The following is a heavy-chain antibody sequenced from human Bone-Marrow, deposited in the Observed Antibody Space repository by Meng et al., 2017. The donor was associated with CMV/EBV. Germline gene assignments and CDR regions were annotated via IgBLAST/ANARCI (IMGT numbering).Heavy chain of an antibody. Sequence: GESLKISCAASGFTFSSYSMNWVRQAPGKGLEWVSSISSSSSYIYYADSVKGRFTMSRDNAKNSLYLEMNSLRAEDTAVYYCARDKRPDYDFWSDYSYYFDYWGQGILVTVYS. J-gene: IGHJ4*02. D-gene: IGHD3-3*01. CDR1: GFTFSSYS. V-gene: IGHV3-21*01. CDR3: ARDKRPDYDFWSDYSYYFDY. CDR2: ISSSSSYI.